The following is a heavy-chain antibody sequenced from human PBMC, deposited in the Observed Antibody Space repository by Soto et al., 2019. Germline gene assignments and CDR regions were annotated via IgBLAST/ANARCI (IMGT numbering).Heavy chain of an antibody. CDR2: IYPGDSDT. CDR1: GYSFTSYC. J-gene: IGHJ6*02. D-gene: IGHD6-13*01. CDR3: ARTTAAGKYYSGMDV. V-gene: IGHV5-51*01. Sequence: EVQLVQSGAEVKKPGESLKISCKGSGYSFTSYCIGWVRQMPGNGLEWMGIIYPGDSDTRYSPSVQGQVTITADQSMSTAYLQWSRLKASDTAMYYCARTTAAGKYYSGMDVWGQGTTVTVSS.